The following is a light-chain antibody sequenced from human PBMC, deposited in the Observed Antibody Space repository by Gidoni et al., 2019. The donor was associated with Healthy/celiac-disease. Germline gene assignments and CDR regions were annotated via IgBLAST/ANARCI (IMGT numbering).Light chain of an antibody. V-gene: IGKV3-11*01. CDR3: QQRSNWPVFT. CDR2: DAS. J-gene: IGKJ3*01. Sequence: EIVLTQSPATLSLSPGERATLSSRASQSVSSYLAWYQQKPGQAPRLLIYDASNRATGIPARFSGSGSGTDFTLTISSLEPEDFAVYYCQQRSNWPVFTFXPXTKVDIK. CDR1: QSVSSY.